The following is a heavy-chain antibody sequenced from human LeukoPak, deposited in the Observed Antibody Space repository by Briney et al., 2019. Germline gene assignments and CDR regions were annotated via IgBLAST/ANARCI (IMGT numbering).Heavy chain of an antibody. Sequence: SETLSLTCTVSGGSISSGSYYWSWIRQPAGKGLEWIGRIYTSGSTNYNPSLKSRVTISVDTSKNQFSLKLSSVTAADTAVYYCARDNHYWGQGTLVTVPS. CDR1: GGSISSGSYY. J-gene: IGHJ4*02. V-gene: IGHV4-61*02. CDR2: IYTSGST. CDR3: ARDNHY.